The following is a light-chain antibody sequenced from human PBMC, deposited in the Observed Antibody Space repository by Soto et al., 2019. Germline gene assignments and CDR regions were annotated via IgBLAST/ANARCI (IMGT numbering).Light chain of an antibody. Sequence: EIVLTQSPATPSLSPGERATLSCRASQSVSSYLAWYQQKPGQAPRLLIYDAPNRATGIPARFSGSGSGTDFTLTISSLEPEDFAVYYCQQRSNWPPWTFGQGTKVDIK. J-gene: IGKJ1*01. CDR2: DAP. CDR1: QSVSSY. CDR3: QQRSNWPPWT. V-gene: IGKV3-11*01.